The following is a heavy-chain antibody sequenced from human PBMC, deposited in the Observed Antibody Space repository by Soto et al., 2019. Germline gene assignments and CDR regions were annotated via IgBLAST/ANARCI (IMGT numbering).Heavy chain of an antibody. CDR1: GDSISSGDYY. CDR3: ARETYGDYVGYFDP. CDR2: VYYTGST. V-gene: IGHV4-30-4*01. D-gene: IGHD4-17*01. J-gene: IGHJ5*02. Sequence: PSETLSLTCTVSGDSISSGDYYWTWIRQPPGKGLEWIGYVYYTGSTFNTPYLKSQVTISVDTSKNQFSLQLSSVTAADTAVYYCARETYGDYVGYFDPWGQGIQVTVS.